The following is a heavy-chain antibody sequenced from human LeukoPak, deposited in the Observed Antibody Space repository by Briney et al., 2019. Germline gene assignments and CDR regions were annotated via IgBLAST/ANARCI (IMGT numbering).Heavy chain of an antibody. J-gene: IGHJ4*02. D-gene: IGHD6-13*01. V-gene: IGHV3-30*18. CDR1: GFTFSSYG. CDR3: AKDEAADYYFDY. Sequence: GGSLRLSCAASGFTFSSYGMHWVRQAPGKGLEGVAVISYDGGNKYYADSVKGRFTISRDNSKNTLYLQMNSLRAEDTAVYYCAKDEAADYYFDYWGQGTLVTVSS. CDR2: ISYDGGNK.